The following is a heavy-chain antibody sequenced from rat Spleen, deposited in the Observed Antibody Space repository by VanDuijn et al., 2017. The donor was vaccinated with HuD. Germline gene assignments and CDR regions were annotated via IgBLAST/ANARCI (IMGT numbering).Heavy chain of an antibody. CDR3: VRHDGRMYTTDQGGFAY. CDR2: ISPSGGTT. V-gene: IGHV5-25*01. Sequence: EVQLVESGGGLVQPGRSLTLSCTASGFSFSNYDMTWVRQAPTKGLEWVASISPSGGTTYYRDSVRGRFTVSRDNAKSTLYLQMDSLRSEDTATYYCVRHDGRMYTTDQGGFAYWGQGVMVTVSS. D-gene: IGHD1-6*01. CDR1: GFSFSNYD. J-gene: IGHJ2*01.